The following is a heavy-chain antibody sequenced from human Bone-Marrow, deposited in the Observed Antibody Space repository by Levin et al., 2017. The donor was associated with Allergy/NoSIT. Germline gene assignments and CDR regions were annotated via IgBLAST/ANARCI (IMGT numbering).Heavy chain of an antibody. V-gene: IGHV3-23*01. Sequence: GESLKISCAASGFTFSSYAMSWVRQAPGKGLEWVSAISGSGGSTYYADSVKGRFTISRDNSKNTLYLQMNSLRAEDTAVYYCAKDEGVLMSWYFDYWGQGTLVTVSS. CDR3: AKDEGVLMSWYFDY. CDR1: GFTFSSYA. J-gene: IGHJ4*02. CDR2: ISGSGGST. D-gene: IGHD2-8*01.